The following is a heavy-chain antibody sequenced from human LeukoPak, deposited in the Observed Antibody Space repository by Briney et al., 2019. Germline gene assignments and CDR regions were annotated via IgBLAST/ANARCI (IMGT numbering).Heavy chain of an antibody. Sequence: SETLSLTCTVSGASISSYYWSWIRQPPGKGPYYIAYISYSGSTTYNPSLQSRVTISLDTSKNQSSLKLSSVTAADTAVYYCARLEHNTFDYWGQGALVTVSS. J-gene: IGHJ4*02. CDR2: ISYSGST. CDR3: ARLEHNTFDY. V-gene: IGHV4-59*01. CDR1: GASISSYY. D-gene: IGHD1-1*01.